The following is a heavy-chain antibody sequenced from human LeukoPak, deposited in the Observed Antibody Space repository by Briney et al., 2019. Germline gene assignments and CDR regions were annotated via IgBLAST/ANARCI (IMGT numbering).Heavy chain of an antibody. D-gene: IGHD3-10*01. CDR2: ISERGGST. CDR1: EITLSNYG. CDR3: AKRGILIRAVIIIGFHKEAYYFDY. Sequence: GGSLRLSCVVSEITLSNYGMSWVRQAPGKGLEWVSGISERGGSTNYADSVKGRFIISRDTSKNTVYLQMNSLRVEDTAVYFCAKRGILIRAVIIIGFHKEAYYFDYWGQGILVTVSS. V-gene: IGHV3-23*01. J-gene: IGHJ4*02.